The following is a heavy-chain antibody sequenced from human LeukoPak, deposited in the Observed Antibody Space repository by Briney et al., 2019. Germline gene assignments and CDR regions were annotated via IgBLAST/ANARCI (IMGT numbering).Heavy chain of an antibody. CDR3: ARESPAEYFQH. CDR1: GFTVSSNY. Sequence: GGSLRLSCAASGFTVSSNYMSWVRQAPGKGLEWVSVIYSGGSTYYADSVKGRFTISRDNSKNTLYLQMNSLRAEDTAVYYCARESPAEYFQHWGQGTLVTVSS. J-gene: IGHJ1*01. V-gene: IGHV3-66*01. CDR2: IYSGGST.